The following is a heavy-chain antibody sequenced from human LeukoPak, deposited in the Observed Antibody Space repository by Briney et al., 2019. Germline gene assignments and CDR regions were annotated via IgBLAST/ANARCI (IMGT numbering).Heavy chain of an antibody. Sequence: GGSLRLSCAASGFTFSSYAMSCVRQAPGKGLEWVSAISASGGSTYYADSVKGRFTISRDNSKNTLYLQMNSLRAEDTAVYYCAKVRGYDSINYFDYRGRGTLVTVSS. V-gene: IGHV3-23*01. CDR1: GFTFSSYA. D-gene: IGHD3-22*01. CDR3: AKVRGYDSINYFDY. J-gene: IGHJ4*02. CDR2: ISASGGST.